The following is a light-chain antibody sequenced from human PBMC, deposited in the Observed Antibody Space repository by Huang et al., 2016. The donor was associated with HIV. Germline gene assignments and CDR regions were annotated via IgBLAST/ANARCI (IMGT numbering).Light chain of an antibody. Sequence: TQLTQSPSSLSAKVGDRVVLTCRAGQVISSSVAWYQQKPGKPPRLLIHVASALETGVPGRFSGSGSGTEFTLTISSLQPDDFATYFCQKYDSYPWTFGQGTKVEIK. CDR1: QVISSS. J-gene: IGKJ1*01. CDR3: QKYDSYPWT. V-gene: IGKV1-13*02. CDR2: VAS.